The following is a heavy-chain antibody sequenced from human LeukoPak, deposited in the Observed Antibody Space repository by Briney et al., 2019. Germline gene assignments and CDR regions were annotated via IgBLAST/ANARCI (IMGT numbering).Heavy chain of an antibody. D-gene: IGHD1-1*01. CDR1: GGSISSSNW. CDR3: AGGKLEIDYYYGMDV. CDR2: MYHSGST. J-gene: IGHJ6*02. Sequence: KPSGTLSLTCAVSGGSISSSNWWSWVRRPPREGLEWIGEMYHSGSTNYNPSLKSRVTISVDKSKNQFSLKLSSVTAADTAVYYCAGGKLEIDYYYGMDVWGQGTTVTVSS. V-gene: IGHV4-4*02.